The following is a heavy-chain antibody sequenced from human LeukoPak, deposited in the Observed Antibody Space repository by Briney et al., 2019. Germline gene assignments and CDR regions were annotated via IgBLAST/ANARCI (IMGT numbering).Heavy chain of an antibody. CDR2: IYSGGST. CDR1: GFTVSSNY. J-gene: IGHJ4*02. V-gene: IGHV3-66*01. D-gene: IGHD2-21*02. Sequence: GGSLRLYCAASGFTVSSNYMSWVRQAPGKGLEWVSVIYSGGSTYYADSVRGRFTISRDNSKNTLYLQMNSLRAEDTAVYYCARDRHGYCGGDCYSWGQGTLVTVSS. CDR3: ARDRHGYCGGDCYS.